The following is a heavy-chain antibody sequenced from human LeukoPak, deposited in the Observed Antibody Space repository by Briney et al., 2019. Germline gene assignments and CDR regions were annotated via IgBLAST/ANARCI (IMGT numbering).Heavy chain of an antibody. D-gene: IGHD2-15*01. V-gene: IGHV1-58*02. CDR1: GFTFTSSA. CDR2: IVVGSGNT. Sequence: ASVKVSCKASGFTFTSSAMQWVRQARGQRLEWIGWIVVGSGNTNYAQKFQERVTITRDMSTSTAYMELSSLRSEDTAVYYCARDHSSRILQRLFDYWGQGTLVTVSS. CDR3: ARDHSSRILQRLFDY. J-gene: IGHJ4*02.